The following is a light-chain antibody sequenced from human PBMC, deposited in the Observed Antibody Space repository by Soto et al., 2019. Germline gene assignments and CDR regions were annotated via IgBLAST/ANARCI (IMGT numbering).Light chain of an antibody. CDR2: DDN. J-gene: IGLJ1*01. CDR1: GSNIGGNS. CDR3: GSWDSSLSAYV. Sequence: QSVMTQPPSVSAAPGRKLTISCFGSGSNIGGNSVSWSQQLPGTAPKLLIYDDNKRPSGIPDRFSGSKSGTSATLGITGFQTGDEADYYCGSWDSSLSAYVFGTGTKLTVL. V-gene: IGLV1-51*01.